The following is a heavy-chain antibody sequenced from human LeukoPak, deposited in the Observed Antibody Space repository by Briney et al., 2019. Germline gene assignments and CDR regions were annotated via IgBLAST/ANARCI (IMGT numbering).Heavy chain of an antibody. CDR1: GGTFSSYA. Sequence: GASVKVSCKASGGTFSSYAFSWVRQAPGQGLEWLGGIIPMFATPNYAQKFQGRVTITTDESTSIAYMELSSLRSEDTAVYYCTRGGAGWDYWGQGTLVTVSS. J-gene: IGHJ4*02. V-gene: IGHV1-69*05. D-gene: IGHD2-15*01. CDR2: IIPMFATP. CDR3: TRGGAGWDY.